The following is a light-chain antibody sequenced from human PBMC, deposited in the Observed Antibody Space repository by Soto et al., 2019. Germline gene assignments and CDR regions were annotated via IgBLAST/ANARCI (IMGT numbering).Light chain of an antibody. J-gene: IGKJ3*01. Sequence: DIQMTQSPSTLSASVGDRVTITCRSTQIISSWLTWYQQKPGKAPKLLIYKASNLEVGVPSRFSGSGSETEFTLTINNLQPDDFATYYRQQYRTFGPGTTVDIK. CDR1: QIISSW. CDR2: KAS. V-gene: IGKV1-5*03. CDR3: QQYRT.